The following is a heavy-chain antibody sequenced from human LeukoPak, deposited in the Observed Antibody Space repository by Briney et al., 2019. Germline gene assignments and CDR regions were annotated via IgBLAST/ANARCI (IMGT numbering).Heavy chain of an antibody. J-gene: IGHJ3*02. CDR1: GFTFNTYA. CDR3: AKDGSSGIAATADAFDI. D-gene: IGHD6-13*01. V-gene: IGHV3-23*01. Sequence: GGSLRLPCAASGFTFNTYAMSWVRQAPGKGLEWVSAISGGGATSYYADSVEGRFTISRDNSKNTLYLQMNSLRAEDTAIYYCAKDGSSGIAATADAFDIWGQGTMVTVSS. CDR2: ISGGGATS.